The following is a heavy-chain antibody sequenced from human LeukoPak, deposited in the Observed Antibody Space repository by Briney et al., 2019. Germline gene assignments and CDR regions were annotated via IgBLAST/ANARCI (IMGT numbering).Heavy chain of an antibody. V-gene: IGHV3-48*04. D-gene: IGHD2-21*02. CDR3: ARAGVVVTAIRLSDAFDI. CDR2: ISSSSSTI. Sequence: GGSLRLSCAASGFTFSSYSMNWVRQAPGKGLEWVSYISSSSSTIYYADSVKGRFTISRDNAKNSLYLQMNSLRAEDTAVYYCARAGVVVTAIRLSDAFDIWGQGTMVTVSS. CDR1: GFTFSSYS. J-gene: IGHJ3*02.